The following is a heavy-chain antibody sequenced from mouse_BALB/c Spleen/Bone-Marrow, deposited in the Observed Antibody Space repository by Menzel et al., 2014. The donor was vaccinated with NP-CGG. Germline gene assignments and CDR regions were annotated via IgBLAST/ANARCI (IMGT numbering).Heavy chain of an antibody. CDR3: ARGRTRGYTMDY. CDR2: ISSGSST. V-gene: IGHV5-6-5*01. J-gene: IGHJ4*01. Sequence: EVMLVESGGGLVKPGGSLKLSCAASGFTFSSYAMSWVRQTPEKRLEWVASISSGSSTYYPDSVKGRFTISRDNARNILYLQTSSLRSEDTAMYYCARGRTRGYTMDYWGQGTSVTVSS. CDR1: GFTFSSYA.